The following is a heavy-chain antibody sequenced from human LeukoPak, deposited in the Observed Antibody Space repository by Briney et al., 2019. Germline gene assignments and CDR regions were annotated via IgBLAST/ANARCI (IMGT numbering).Heavy chain of an antibody. CDR2: IHYSGKA. CDR3: ARFGVYYDMGV. Sequence: SETLSLTCTVSGGSISGYYWTWIRQPPGRGLEWIGQIHYSGKADYNPYLRSRITISVDTSKNQMSLKLSSVTAADTAVYYCARFGVYYDMGVWGQGTTVTVS. CDR1: GGSISGYY. D-gene: IGHD3-16*01. J-gene: IGHJ6*02. V-gene: IGHV4-59*01.